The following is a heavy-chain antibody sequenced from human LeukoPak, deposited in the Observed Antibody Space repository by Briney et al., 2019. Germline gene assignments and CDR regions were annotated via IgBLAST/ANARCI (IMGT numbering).Heavy chain of an antibody. CDR2: IYYSGST. D-gene: IGHD3-22*01. Sequence: PSETLSLTCTVSGGSISSYYWSWIRQPPGKGLEWIGYIYYSGSTNYNPSLKSRVTISVGTSKNQFSLKLSSVTAADTAVYYCARGGDSSGYYYPVFDYWGQGTLVTVSS. CDR3: ARGGDSSGYYYPVFDY. V-gene: IGHV4-59*01. J-gene: IGHJ4*02. CDR1: GGSISSYY.